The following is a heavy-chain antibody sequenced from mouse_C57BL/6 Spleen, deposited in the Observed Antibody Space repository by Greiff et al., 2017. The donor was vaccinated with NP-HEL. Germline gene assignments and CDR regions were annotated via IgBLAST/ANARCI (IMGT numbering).Heavy chain of an antibody. D-gene: IGHD2-2*01. CDR2: INPNNGGT. CDR3: ARKTMVSYWYFDV. V-gene: IGHV1-26*01. J-gene: IGHJ1*03. CDR1: GYTFTDYY. Sequence: EVQLQQSGPELVKPGASVKISCKASGYTFTDYYMNWVKQSHGKSLEWIGDINPNNGGTSYNQKFKGKATLTVDKSSSTAYMELRSLTSEDSAVYYCARKTMVSYWYFDVWGTGTTVAVSS.